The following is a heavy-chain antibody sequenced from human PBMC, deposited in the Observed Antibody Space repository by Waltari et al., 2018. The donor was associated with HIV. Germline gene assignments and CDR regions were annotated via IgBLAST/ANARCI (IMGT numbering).Heavy chain of an antibody. J-gene: IGHJ6*02. D-gene: IGHD3-3*01. V-gene: IGHV4-61*02. CDR3: AREGKEDYDFWSGYFFGMDV. Sequence: QVQLQESGPGLVKPSQTLSLTCTVSGGSISRGSYYWSWHRQPAGKGVEWIGRIYTSGSTNYNPSLKSRVTISVDTSKNQFSLKLSSVTAADTAVYYCAREGKEDYDFWSGYFFGMDVWGQGTTVTVSS. CDR1: GGSISRGSYY. CDR2: IYTSGST.